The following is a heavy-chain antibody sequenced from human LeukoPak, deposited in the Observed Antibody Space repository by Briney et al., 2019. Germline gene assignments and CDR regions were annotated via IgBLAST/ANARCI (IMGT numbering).Heavy chain of an antibody. CDR2: ISYVGNNK. D-gene: IGHD1-26*01. Sequence: PGRSLRLSCAASGFTFNSYALHWVRQAPGKGLEWVAIISYVGNNKYYADSVKGRFTISRDNSNNTLYLQMNSLRAEDTAVYYCAREGEVGATFLDYWGQGTLVTVSS. J-gene: IGHJ4*02. CDR3: AREGEVGATFLDY. CDR1: GFTFNSYA. V-gene: IGHV3-30-3*01.